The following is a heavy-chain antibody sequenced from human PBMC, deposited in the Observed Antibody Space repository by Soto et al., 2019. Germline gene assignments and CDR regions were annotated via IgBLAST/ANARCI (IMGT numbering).Heavy chain of an antibody. Sequence: QVQLVESGGGVVQPGRSLRLSCAASGFTFSSHGMHWVRQAPGKGLEWVAVISYDGSNKYYADSVKGRFTISRDNSKNTLYLQMNSLRAEDTAVYYCAKGPRFGELLSPYYGMDVWGQGTTVTVSS. CDR3: AKGPRFGELLSPYYGMDV. V-gene: IGHV3-30*18. D-gene: IGHD3-10*01. J-gene: IGHJ6*02. CDR2: ISYDGSNK. CDR1: GFTFSSHG.